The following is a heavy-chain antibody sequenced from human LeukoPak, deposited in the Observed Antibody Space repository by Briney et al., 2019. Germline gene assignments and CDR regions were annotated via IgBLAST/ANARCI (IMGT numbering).Heavy chain of an antibody. D-gene: IGHD2-15*01. V-gene: IGHV4-61*05. J-gene: IGHJ3*02. CDR3: ARHDVVSRAFDI. CDR2: IYYSGST. CDR1: GFSLSTSGVG. Sequence: SGPTLVNPTQTLTLTCTFSGFSLSTSGVGVGWIRQPPGKGLEWIGYIYYSGSTDYNPSLKSRVTISVDTSKNQFSLNVSSVTAADTAVYYCARHDVVSRAFDIWGPGTMVTVSS.